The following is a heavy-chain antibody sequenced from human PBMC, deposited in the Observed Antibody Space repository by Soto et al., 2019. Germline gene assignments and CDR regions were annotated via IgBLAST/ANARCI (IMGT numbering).Heavy chain of an antibody. CDR2: IYYSGST. Sequence: SETLSLTWTVSGGSISSYYWSWIRQPPGKGLEWIGYIYYSGSTNYNPSLKSRVTISVDTSKNQFSLKLSSVTAADTAVYYCARAVITMGRGVITYYFAYWVQGTLVTVSS. V-gene: IGHV4-59*01. D-gene: IGHD3-10*01. CDR1: GGSISSYY. J-gene: IGHJ4*02. CDR3: ARAVITMGRGVITYYFAY.